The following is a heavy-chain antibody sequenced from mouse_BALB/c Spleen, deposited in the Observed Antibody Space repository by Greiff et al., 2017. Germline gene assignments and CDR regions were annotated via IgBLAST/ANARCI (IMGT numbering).Heavy chain of an antibody. CDR3: ARYGNYGDYYAMDY. V-gene: IGHV1-69*02. J-gene: IGHJ4*01. Sequence: VKPGAPVKLSCKASGYTFTSYWMNWVKQRPGRGLEWIGRIDPSDSETHYNQKFKDKATLTVDKSSSTAYIQLSSLTSEDSAVYYCARYGNYGDYYAMDYWGQGTSVTVSS. CDR1: GYTFTSYW. D-gene: IGHD2-1*01. CDR2: IDPSDSET.